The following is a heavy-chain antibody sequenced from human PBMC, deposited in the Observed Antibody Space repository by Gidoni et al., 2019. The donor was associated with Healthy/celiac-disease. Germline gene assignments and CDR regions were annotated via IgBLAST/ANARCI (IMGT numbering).Heavy chain of an antibody. CDR2: ISGSGGST. Sequence: EVQLLESGGGLVQPGGSLRLSCAASGFTFSSYAMSWVRQDPGKGLEWVSAISGSGGSTYYADSVKGRFTISRDNSKNTLYLQMNSLRAEDTAVYYCAKDGGAYCGGDCYSHWFDPWGQGTLVTVSS. CDR1: GFTFSSYA. D-gene: IGHD2-21*02. V-gene: IGHV3-23*01. J-gene: IGHJ5*02. CDR3: AKDGGAYCGGDCYSHWFDP.